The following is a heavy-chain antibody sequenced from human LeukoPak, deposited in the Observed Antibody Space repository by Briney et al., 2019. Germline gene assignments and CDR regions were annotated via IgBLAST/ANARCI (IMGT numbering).Heavy chain of an antibody. CDR1: GFTFCSDA. V-gene: IGHV3-23*02. CDR2: ISGRGGST. D-gene: IGHD2-2*01. Sequence: VGSLRLSCAASGFTFCSDARNLVGQAPGKGLEWVSAISGRGGSTYYGDSVKGRFPISRDNSKNALYLQMNSLRAEDTAVYYCAKMVVAASYYYGMDVWGQGTTVTVSS. J-gene: IGHJ6*02. CDR3: AKMVVAASYYYGMDV.